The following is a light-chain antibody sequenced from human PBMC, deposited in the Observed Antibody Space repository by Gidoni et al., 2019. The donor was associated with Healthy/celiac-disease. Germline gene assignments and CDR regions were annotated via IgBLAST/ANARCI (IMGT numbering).Light chain of an antibody. J-gene: IGLJ3*02. CDR1: SSNIGAGYD. V-gene: IGLV1-40*01. Sequence: QSVLTQPPSVSGAPGPRVPISCTGSSSNIGAGYDVHWYQQLPGTAPKLLIYGNSNRPSGVPDRFSGSKSGTSASLAITGLQAEDEADYYCQSYDSSLSGPNWVFGGGTKLTVL. CDR3: QSYDSSLSGPNWV. CDR2: GNS.